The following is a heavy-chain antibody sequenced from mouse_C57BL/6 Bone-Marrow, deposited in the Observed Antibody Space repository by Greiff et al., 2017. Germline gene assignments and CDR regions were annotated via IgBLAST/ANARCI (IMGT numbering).Heavy chain of an antibody. Sequence: VQLKQPGAELVKPGASVKLSCKASGYTFTSYWMHWVKQRPGQGLEWIGMIHPNSGSTNYNEKFKSKATLTVDKSSSTAYMQLSSLTSEDSAVYYCATWFAYWGQGTLVTVSA. J-gene: IGHJ3*01. CDR3: ATWFAY. CDR2: IHPNSGST. CDR1: GYTFTSYW. V-gene: IGHV1-64*01.